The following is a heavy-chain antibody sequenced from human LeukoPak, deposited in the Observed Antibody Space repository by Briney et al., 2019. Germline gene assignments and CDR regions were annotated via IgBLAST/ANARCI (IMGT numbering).Heavy chain of an antibody. CDR3: ARRPFSSGYYFYYFDY. D-gene: IGHD3-22*01. V-gene: IGHV1-3*01. Sequence: GGSLRLSCAASGFTFTSYAMHWVRQAPGQRLEWMGWINAGNGNTKYSQKFQGRVTITRDTSASTAYMELSSLRSEDTAVYYCARRPFSSGYYFYYFDYWGQGTLVTVSS. CDR2: INAGNGNT. J-gene: IGHJ4*02. CDR1: GFTFTSYA.